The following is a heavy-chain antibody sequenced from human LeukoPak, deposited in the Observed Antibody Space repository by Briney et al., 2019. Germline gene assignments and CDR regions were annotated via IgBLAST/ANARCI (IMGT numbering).Heavy chain of an antibody. CDR3: ARDASRNDFWSGYYMVWWFDP. V-gene: IGHV1-18*01. CDR2: ISAYNGNT. D-gene: IGHD3-3*01. Sequence: GASVKVSCKASGYTFTSYGISWVRQAPGQGLEWMGWISAYNGNTNYAQKLQGRVTMTTDTSASTAYMELRSLRSDDTAVYYCARDASRNDFWSGYYMVWWFDPWGQGTLVTVSS. J-gene: IGHJ5*02. CDR1: GYTFTSYG.